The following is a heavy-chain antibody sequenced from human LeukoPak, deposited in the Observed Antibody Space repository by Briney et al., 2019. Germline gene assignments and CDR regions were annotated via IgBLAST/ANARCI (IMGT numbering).Heavy chain of an antibody. CDR1: GGSISSRPYY. D-gene: IGHD3-9*01. CDR2: ISYSGST. Sequence: TSETLSLTCTVSGGSISSRPYYWGWVRQPPGKGLEWIGTISYSGSTYYNPSLKSRVTISVDTSKNQFSLKLSSVTAADTAVYYCASGDYDILTGYFPFDYWGQGTLVTVSS. V-gene: IGHV4-39*01. J-gene: IGHJ4*02. CDR3: ASGDYDILTGYFPFDY.